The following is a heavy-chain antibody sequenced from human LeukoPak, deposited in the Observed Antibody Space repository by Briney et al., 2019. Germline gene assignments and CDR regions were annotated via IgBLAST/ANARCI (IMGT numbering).Heavy chain of an antibody. V-gene: IGHV4-34*01. CDR2: VNHSGST. D-gene: IGHD1-14*01. Sequence: SETLSLTCAVNGGSFSGHYWTWIRQSPGKGLEWIGEVNHSGSTNYNPSLKSRVTISVDTSKNQFSLKLSSVTAADTAVYYCARVKGNRSNYYYYGMDVWGQGTTVTVSS. J-gene: IGHJ6*02. CDR3: ARVKGNRSNYYYYGMDV. CDR1: GGSFSGHY.